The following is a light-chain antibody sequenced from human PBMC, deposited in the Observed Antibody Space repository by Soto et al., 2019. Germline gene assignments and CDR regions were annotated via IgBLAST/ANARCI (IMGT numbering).Light chain of an antibody. V-gene: IGKV3-20*01. J-gene: IGKJ1*01. CDR1: QSVSSNY. Sequence: DIVLTQSPGTLSLSPGERATLSCRSSQSVSSNYLAWYQQKPDQAPRLVIYDVSGRATGIPDRFSGSGSGTHFTLTICRLEPEDSAVYYCQQYGLSPTFGQGTKVEIK. CDR3: QQYGLSPT. CDR2: DVS.